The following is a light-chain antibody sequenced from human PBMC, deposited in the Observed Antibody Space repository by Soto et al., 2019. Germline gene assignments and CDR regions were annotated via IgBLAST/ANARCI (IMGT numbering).Light chain of an antibody. Sequence: SVLTQPPSVSAAPGQKVTISCSGSSSNIGGNSVSSYQQLPGTAPKLLIYDDNKRPSGIPDRFSGSKSGTSATLGITGFQTGDEADYYCGSWDSSLSAYVFGTGTKVTVL. J-gene: IGLJ1*01. CDR3: GSWDSSLSAYV. CDR1: SSNIGGNS. CDR2: DDN. V-gene: IGLV1-51*01.